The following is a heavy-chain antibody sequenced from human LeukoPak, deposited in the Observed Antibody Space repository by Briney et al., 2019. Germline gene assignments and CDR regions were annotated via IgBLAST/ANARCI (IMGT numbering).Heavy chain of an antibody. V-gene: IGHV1-69*13. CDR2: IIPIFGIA. CDR3: ARDRPLGVGEYGDAFDI. D-gene: IGHD2-8*02. Sequence: SVKVSCKASGGTFSSYAISWVRQAPGQGLEWMGGIIPIFGIANYAQKFQGRVTITADESTSTAYMELSSLRSEDTAVYYCARDRPLGVGEYGDAFDIWGQGTMVTVSS. J-gene: IGHJ3*02. CDR1: GGTFSSYA.